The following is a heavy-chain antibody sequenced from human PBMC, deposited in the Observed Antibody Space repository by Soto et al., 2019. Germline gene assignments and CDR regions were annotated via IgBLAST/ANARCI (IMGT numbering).Heavy chain of an antibody. CDR3: ARDSYGSGSYAAFDI. CDR1: GYTFTSYD. J-gene: IGHJ3*02. Sequence: SVKVSCKASGYTFTSYDINWVRQATGQGLEWMGWMNPNSGTANYAQKFQGRVTITADESTSTAYMELSSLRSEDTAVYYCARDSYGSGSYAAFDIWGQGTMVTVSS. V-gene: IGHV1-69*13. CDR2: MNPNSGTA. D-gene: IGHD3-10*01.